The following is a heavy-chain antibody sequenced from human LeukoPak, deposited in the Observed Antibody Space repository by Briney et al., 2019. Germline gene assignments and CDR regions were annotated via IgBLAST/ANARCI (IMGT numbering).Heavy chain of an antibody. J-gene: IGHJ3*02. CDR3: ARGRLDSSSWYGADAFDI. D-gene: IGHD6-13*01. Sequence: GASVKVSCKASGYTFTSYGISWVRQAPGQGLEWMGWISAYNGNTNYAQKLQGRVTMTTDTSTSTAYMELRSLRSDDTAVYYCARGRLDSSSWYGADAFDIWAKGQWSPSLQ. CDR1: GYTFTSYG. CDR2: ISAYNGNT. V-gene: IGHV1-18*01.